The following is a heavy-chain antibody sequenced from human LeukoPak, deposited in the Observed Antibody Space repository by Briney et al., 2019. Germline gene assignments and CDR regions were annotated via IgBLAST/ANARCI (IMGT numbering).Heavy chain of an antibody. CDR3: AKVYGSRGY. CDR1: GFTFSTFP. V-gene: IGHV3-23*01. J-gene: IGHJ4*02. CDR2: IGASGGST. D-gene: IGHD3-10*01. Sequence: PGGSLRLSCAASGFTFSTFPMSWVRQAPGKGLGWVSGIGASGGSTYYADSVKGRFTISRDNSKNTLYLQMNSLRAEDTAIYYCAKVYGSRGYWGQGTLVTVSS.